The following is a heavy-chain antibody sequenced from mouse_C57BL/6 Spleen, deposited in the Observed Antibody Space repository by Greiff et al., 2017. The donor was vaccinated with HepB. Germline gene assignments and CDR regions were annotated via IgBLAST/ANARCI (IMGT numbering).Heavy chain of an antibody. J-gene: IGHJ3*01. V-gene: IGHV1-26*01. Sequence: VQLQQSGPELVKPGASVKISCKASGYTFTDYYMNWVKQSHGKSLEWIGDINPNNGGTSYNQKFKGKATLTVDKSSSTAYMELRSLTSEDSAVYYCASEGQLRPFAYWGQGTLVTVSA. CDR1: GYTFTDYY. CDR3: ASEGQLRPFAY. CDR2: INPNNGGT. D-gene: IGHD3-2*02.